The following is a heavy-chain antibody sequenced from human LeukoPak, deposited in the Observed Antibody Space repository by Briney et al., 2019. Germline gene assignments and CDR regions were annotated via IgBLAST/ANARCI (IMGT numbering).Heavy chain of an antibody. CDR1: GGSISSYS. D-gene: IGHD6-13*01. Sequence: SETLSLTCTVSGGSISSYSWNWIRQPPGKGLEWIGSIYHSGRTYYNPSLKSRVTISVDTSKNQFSLKLSSVTAADTAVYYCAREGDSSSVGWFDPWGQGTLVTVSS. J-gene: IGHJ5*02. V-gene: IGHV4-38-2*02. CDR3: AREGDSSSVGWFDP. CDR2: IYHSGRT.